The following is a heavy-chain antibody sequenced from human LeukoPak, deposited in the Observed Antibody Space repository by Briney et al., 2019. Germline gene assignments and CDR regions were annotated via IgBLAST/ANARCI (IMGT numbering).Heavy chain of an antibody. CDR2: IIPIFGTA. CDR3: ARDRPEVVTAIPSYWYFDL. CDR1: GGTFSSYA. V-gene: IGHV1-69*13. Sequence: SVKVSCKASGGTFSSYAISWVRQAPGQGLEWMGGIIPIFGTANYAQKFQGRVTITADESTSTAYMELSSLRSEDTAVYYCARDRPEVVTAIPSYWYFDLWGRGTLVTVSS. D-gene: IGHD2-21*02. J-gene: IGHJ2*01.